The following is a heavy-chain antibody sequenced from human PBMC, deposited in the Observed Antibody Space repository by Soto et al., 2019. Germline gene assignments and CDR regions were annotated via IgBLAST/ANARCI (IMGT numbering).Heavy chain of an antibody. D-gene: IGHD6-19*01. CDR3: ARVTVAGTGYYYYYGMDV. CDR1: GGSFSGYY. V-gene: IGHV4-34*01. CDR2: INHSGST. J-gene: IGHJ6*02. Sequence: LSLTCAVYGGSFSGYYWSWIRQPPGKGLEWIGEINHSGSTNYNPSLKSRVTISVDTSKNQFSLKLSSVTAADTAVYYCARVTVAGTGYYYYYGMDVWGQGTTVTVSS.